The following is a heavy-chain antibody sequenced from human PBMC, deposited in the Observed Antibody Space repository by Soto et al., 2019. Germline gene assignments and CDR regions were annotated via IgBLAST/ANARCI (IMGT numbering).Heavy chain of an antibody. CDR2: LGFDGSNK. V-gene: IGHV3-33*01. J-gene: IGHJ4*02. CDR1: GFIFSNDG. D-gene: IGHD6-13*01. Sequence: GGSLMLSCTASGFIFSNDGMHWVRQAPGKGLEWVAVLGFDGSNKYYADSVKGRFTISRDNSKTTLYLQMNSLRAEDTAVYYCERNRFELVQLIDYWGQGTLVTVSS. CDR3: ERNRFELVQLIDY.